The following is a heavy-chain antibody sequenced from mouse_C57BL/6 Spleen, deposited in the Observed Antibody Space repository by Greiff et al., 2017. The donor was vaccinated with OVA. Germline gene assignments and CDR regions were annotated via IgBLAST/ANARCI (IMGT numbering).Heavy chain of an antibody. CDR2: IDTSDSET. V-gene: IGHV1-52*01. Sequence: QVQLKQPGAELVRPGSSVKLSCKASGYTFTSYWMHWVKQRPIQGLEWIGNIDTSDSETHYNQKFKDKATLTVDKSSSTVYMQLSNLTSEDSAVYYCARDSYYFDYWGQGTTLTVSS. J-gene: IGHJ2*01. CDR1: GYTFTSYW. CDR3: ARDSYYFDY.